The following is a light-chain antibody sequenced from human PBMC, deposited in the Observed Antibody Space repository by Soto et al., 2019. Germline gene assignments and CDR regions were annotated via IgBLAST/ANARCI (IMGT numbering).Light chain of an antibody. CDR1: QSVSYN. Sequence: EIVMTQSPATLSVSPGETATLSCRASQSVSYNLAWYQQKPGQGPRLLIYGAFTRATGIPARFSGSGSGTEFTLTISSLQSEDFALYYCPQYKNWPPLTFGGGTKVEIK. V-gene: IGKV3-15*01. CDR2: GAF. J-gene: IGKJ4*01. CDR3: PQYKNWPPLT.